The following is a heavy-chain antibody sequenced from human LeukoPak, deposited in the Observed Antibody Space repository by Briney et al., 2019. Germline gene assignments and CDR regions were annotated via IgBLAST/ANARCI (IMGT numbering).Heavy chain of an antibody. J-gene: IGHJ4*02. CDR3: ARDPYSSSWSAFDY. CDR2: INHSGST. Sequence: SETLSLTCTVSGGSISSYYWSWIRQPPGKGLEWIGEINHSGSTNYNPSLKSRVTISVDTSKNQFSLKLSSVTAADTAVYYCARDPYSSSWSAFDYWGQGTLVTVSS. V-gene: IGHV4-34*01. D-gene: IGHD6-13*01. CDR1: GGSISSYY.